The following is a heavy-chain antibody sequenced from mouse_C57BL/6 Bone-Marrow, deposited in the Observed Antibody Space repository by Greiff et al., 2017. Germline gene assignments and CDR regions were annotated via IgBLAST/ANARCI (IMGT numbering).Heavy chain of an antibody. J-gene: IGHJ4*01. CDR3: ARSYDYDDYTMDY. CDR1: GYTFTNYW. D-gene: IGHD2-4*01. V-gene: IGHV1-64*01. CDR2: MHPNGGSP. Sequence: QVHVKQPGAELVKPGASVKLSCKASGYTFTNYWMHWVKQRPGQGLEWIGMMHPNGGSPDYNEKFKSEATLSVDKSSRTAYMELSSLISEDSAVYYWARSYDYDDYTMDYWGQGTSVTVSS.